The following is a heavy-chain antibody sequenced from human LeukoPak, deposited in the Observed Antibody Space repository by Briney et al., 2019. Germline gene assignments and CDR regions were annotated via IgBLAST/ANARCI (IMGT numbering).Heavy chain of an antibody. Sequence: SVKVSCKASGGTFSSYAISWVRQAPGQGLEWMGGIIPIFGTANYAQKFQGRVTITADESTSTAYMELSSLRSEDTAVYYCARGVTYFYGSGSQNWFDPWGQGTLVTVSS. CDR2: IIPIFGTA. CDR1: GGTFSSYA. CDR3: ARGVTYFYGSGSQNWFDP. V-gene: IGHV1-69*13. D-gene: IGHD3-10*01. J-gene: IGHJ5*02.